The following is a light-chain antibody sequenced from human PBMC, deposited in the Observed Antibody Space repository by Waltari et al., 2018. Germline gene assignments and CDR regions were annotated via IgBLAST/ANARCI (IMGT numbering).Light chain of an antibody. Sequence: SQSPSSLSASAGDTVTITCRTRQGISTSLNWFQQKPGKAPKRLIYAASSLESGVPSRFSGSGSGTDFTLTISSLQPEDIATYYCLQYDSYPYTFGQGTKVEIK. CDR1: QGISTS. CDR2: AAS. J-gene: IGKJ2*01. CDR3: LQYDSYPYT. V-gene: IGKV1-13*02.